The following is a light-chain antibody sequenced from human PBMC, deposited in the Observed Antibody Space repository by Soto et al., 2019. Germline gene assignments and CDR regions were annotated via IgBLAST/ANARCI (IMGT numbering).Light chain of an antibody. CDR1: QSLSGNY. CDR3: QHYGASPWT. Sequence: NVLTQSPGTLSLSPWERATLSCRASQSLSGNYLAWYQQKPGQAPRVLIYRASIRATGISDRFSGSGSGTDFTLTISRLEPEDFAVYYCQHYGASPWTFGQGTKVDIK. CDR2: RAS. J-gene: IGKJ1*01. V-gene: IGKV3-20*01.